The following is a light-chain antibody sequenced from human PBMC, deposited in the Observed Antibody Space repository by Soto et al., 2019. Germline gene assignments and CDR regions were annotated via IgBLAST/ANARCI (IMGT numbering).Light chain of an antibody. V-gene: IGLV2-14*01. Sequence: QSALTQPASVSGSPGQSITISCTGTSSDVGGYNYVSWYQQHPGKAPKLMIYDVTNRPSGVSNRFSGSKSGNTASLTISGLQAEDEADYCCSSYISISTLVVFGTGTKLTVL. CDR2: DVT. CDR1: SSDVGGYNY. J-gene: IGLJ1*01. CDR3: SSYISISTLVV.